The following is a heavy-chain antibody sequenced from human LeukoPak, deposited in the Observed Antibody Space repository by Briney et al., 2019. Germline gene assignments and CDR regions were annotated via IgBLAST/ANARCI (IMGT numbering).Heavy chain of an antibody. CDR1: GFTFSSYW. Sequence: GGSLRLSCAASGFTFSSYWMHWVRQAPGEGLVWVSRINSDGSSTSYADSVKGRFTISRDNAKNTLYLQMNSLRAEDTAVYYCARESSVGAHKAFDFWGQGTLVTVSS. CDR2: INSDGSST. J-gene: IGHJ4*02. D-gene: IGHD1-26*01. V-gene: IGHV3-74*01. CDR3: ARESSVGAHKAFDF.